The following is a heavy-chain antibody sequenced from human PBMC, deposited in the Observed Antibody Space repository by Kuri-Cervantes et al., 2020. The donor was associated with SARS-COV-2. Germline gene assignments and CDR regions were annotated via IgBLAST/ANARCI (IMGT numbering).Heavy chain of an antibody. Sequence: GSLRLSCTVSGGSISSSSYYWGWIRQPPGKGLEWIGSIYYSGSTYYNPSLKSRVTISVDPSKNQFSLKLSSVTAADTAVYYCARGRIMDVWGKGTTVTVSS. CDR2: IYYSGST. CDR1: GGSISSSSYY. J-gene: IGHJ6*04. CDR3: ARGRIMDV. D-gene: IGHD1-14*01. V-gene: IGHV4-39*07.